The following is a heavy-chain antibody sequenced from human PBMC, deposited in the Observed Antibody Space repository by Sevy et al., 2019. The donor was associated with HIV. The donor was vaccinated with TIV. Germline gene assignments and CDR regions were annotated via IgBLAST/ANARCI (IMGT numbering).Heavy chain of an antibody. CDR3: ARAIPYYDILTGRNYGVDV. CDR1: AASISNYY. Sequence: SDTLSLTCAVSAASISNYYWTWIRQPPGKGLEWIGHIYYSGRTDYNPSLKSRVTISVDTSKNHFSLKLNSVTAADTGVYYCARAIPYYDILTGRNYGVDVWGQGTTVTVSS. V-gene: IGHV4-59*01. D-gene: IGHD3-9*01. J-gene: IGHJ6*02. CDR2: IYYSGRT.